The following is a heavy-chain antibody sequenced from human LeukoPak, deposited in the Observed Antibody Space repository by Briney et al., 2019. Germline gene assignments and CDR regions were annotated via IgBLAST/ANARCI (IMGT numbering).Heavy chain of an antibody. D-gene: IGHD6-6*01. J-gene: IGHJ4*02. V-gene: IGHV4-4*07. CDR2: IYTSGST. CDR3: AGYSSSSRAVDY. Sequence: PSETLSLTCTVSGVSISSYYWSWIRQPAGKGLEWIGRIYTSGSTHYNPSLKSRVTMSLDTSKNQFSLKLSSVTAADTAVYSCAGYSSSSRAVDYWGQGTLVTVSS. CDR1: GVSISSYY.